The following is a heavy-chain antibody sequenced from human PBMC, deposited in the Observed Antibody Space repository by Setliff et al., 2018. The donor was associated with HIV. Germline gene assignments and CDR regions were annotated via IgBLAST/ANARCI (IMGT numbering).Heavy chain of an antibody. J-gene: IGHJ1*01. Sequence: SETLSLTCTVSGGSISSSSYYWGWIRQPPGKGLEWIGSISYSGSTFYSSSLRRRLTISVDTSKNQFSLKLSSVTAADTAVYYCARLGRAGRYFQHWGQGTLVTVSS. CDR1: GGSISSSSYY. CDR3: ARLGRAGRYFQH. V-gene: IGHV4-39*01. CDR2: ISYSGST.